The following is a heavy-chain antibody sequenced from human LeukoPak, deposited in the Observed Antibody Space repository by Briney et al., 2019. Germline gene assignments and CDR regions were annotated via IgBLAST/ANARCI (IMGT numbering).Heavy chain of an antibody. Sequence: PGGSLRLSCAASGFTFSSYAMSWVRQAPGKGLEWASAISGSGGSTYYADSVKGRFTISRDNSKNTLYLQMNSLRAEDTAVYYCAKLKNKGIAAAADYWGQGTLVTVSS. J-gene: IGHJ4*02. CDR2: ISGSGGST. D-gene: IGHD6-13*01. CDR1: GFTFSSYA. CDR3: AKLKNKGIAAAADY. V-gene: IGHV3-23*01.